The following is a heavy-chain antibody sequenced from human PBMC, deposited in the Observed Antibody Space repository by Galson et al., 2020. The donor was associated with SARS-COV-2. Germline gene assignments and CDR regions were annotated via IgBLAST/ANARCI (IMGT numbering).Heavy chain of an antibody. D-gene: IGHD3-3*01. CDR1: GYTLTELS. V-gene: IGHV1-24*01. Sequence: ASVKVSCKVSGYTLTELSMHWVRQAPGKGPEWMGGFDPEDGETIYAQTLQGRVTMTEHPSTDTAYMVLSSLRSEDTAVYDCATPGHVLLFLEWLYFVNWGQGTLVTVSS. CDR3: ATPGHVLLFLEWLYFVN. CDR2: FDPEDGET. J-gene: IGHJ4*02.